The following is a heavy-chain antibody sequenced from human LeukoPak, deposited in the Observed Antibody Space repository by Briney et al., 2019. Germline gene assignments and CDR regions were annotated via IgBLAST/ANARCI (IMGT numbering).Heavy chain of an antibody. CDR2: IVVGSGYT. CDR1: GFTFGTSA. D-gene: IGHD3-9*01. J-gene: IGHJ6*02. V-gene: IGHV1-58*01. CDR3: AAESGIFSAPYCYYGMDV. Sequence: ASVKVSCKASGFTFGTSALQWLQARRQHVEWIGWIVVGSGYTTYAQEFQGNVTIPRDMSTSTAYMELSSLRSEDTAVYYCAAESGIFSAPYCYYGMDVWGQGTTVTVSS.